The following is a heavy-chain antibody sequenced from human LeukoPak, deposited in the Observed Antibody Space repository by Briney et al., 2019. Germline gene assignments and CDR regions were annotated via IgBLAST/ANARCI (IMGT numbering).Heavy chain of an antibody. CDR3: ARLENGDYEFQH. CDR2: IYYSGST. Sequence: MTSETLSLTCTVSGGSISSYYWSWIRQPPGKGLEWIGYIYYSGSTNYNPSLKSRVTISVDTSKNQFSLKLSSVTAADTAVYYCARLENGDYEFQHWGQGTLVTVSS. CDR1: GGSISSYY. D-gene: IGHD4-17*01. V-gene: IGHV4-59*08. J-gene: IGHJ1*01.